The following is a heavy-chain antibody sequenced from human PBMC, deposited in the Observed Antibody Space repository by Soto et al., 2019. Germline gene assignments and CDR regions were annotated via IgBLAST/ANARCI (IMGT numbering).Heavy chain of an antibody. CDR2: ISYDGSNK. Sequence: QVQLVESGGGVVQPGRSLRLSCAASGFTFSSYGMHWVRQAPGKGLEWVAVISYDGSNKYYADSVKGRFTISRDNSKNTLYLQMNSLRAEDTAVYYCAKDLTGFGVVAPHTFCMDVWGQGTTVTVSS. CDR1: GFTFSSYG. D-gene: IGHD3-3*01. V-gene: IGHV3-30*18. J-gene: IGHJ6*02. CDR3: AKDLTGFGVVAPHTFCMDV.